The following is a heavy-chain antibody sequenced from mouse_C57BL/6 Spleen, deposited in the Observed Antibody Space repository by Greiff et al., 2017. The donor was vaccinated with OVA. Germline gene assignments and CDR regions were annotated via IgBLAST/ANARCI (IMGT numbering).Heavy chain of an antibody. V-gene: IGHV6-3*01. CDR2: IRLKSDNYAT. CDR3: RYYGSIYEDYLDY. D-gene: IGHD1-1*01. J-gene: IGHJ2*01. CDR1: GFTFSNYW. Sequence: EVQVVESGGGLVQPGGSMKLSCVASGFTFSNYWMNWVRQSPEKGLEWVAQIRLKSDNYATPYAESVKGRFTISRDDSKSSVYLQMNNLSAEDTVIYYCRYYGSIYEDYLDYWGQGTTLTVSS.